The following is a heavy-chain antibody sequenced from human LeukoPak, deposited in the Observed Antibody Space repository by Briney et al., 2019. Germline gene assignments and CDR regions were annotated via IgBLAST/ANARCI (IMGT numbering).Heavy chain of an antibody. D-gene: IGHD6-6*01. J-gene: IGHJ4*02. V-gene: IGHV3-7*03. Sequence: GGSLRLSCAASGFTFSTYWMSWVRQAPGKGLEWVANIKQDGSEKYYVDSVKGRFTISRDNAKDSLYLQMNTLRAEDTAVYYCARPGGSSSSPDFDYWGQGTLVTVSS. CDR2: IKQDGSEK. CDR1: GFTFSTYW. CDR3: ARPGGSSSSPDFDY.